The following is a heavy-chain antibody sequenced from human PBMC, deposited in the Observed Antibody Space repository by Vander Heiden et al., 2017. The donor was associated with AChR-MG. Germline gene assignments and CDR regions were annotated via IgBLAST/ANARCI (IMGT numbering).Heavy chain of an antibody. CDR3: ARTLYDGAGTDGNWFDP. D-gene: IGHD3-10*01. CDR2: MNPNSGKT. CDR1: GYTFSIYD. Sequence: QVQLVQSGAEVKKPGASVKVSCKTSGYTFSIYDINWVRQATGQVLEWVGWMNPNSGKTGYAQKFQGRVTMTRDTSKSTAYMELSSLRSEDTAVYYCARTLYDGAGTDGNWFDPWGRGTLVTASS. J-gene: IGHJ5*02. V-gene: IGHV1-8*01.